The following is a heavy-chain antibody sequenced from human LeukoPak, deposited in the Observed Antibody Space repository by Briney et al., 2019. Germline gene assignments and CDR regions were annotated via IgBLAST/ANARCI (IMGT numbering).Heavy chain of an antibody. CDR2: IYYTGSN. CDR1: GGSISSLY. CDR3: GRHSAYGSSSPFDY. V-gene: IGHV4-59*08. J-gene: IGHJ4*02. Sequence: ETLSLTCSVSGGSISSLYWSWIRQPPGKGLEWIGYIYYTGSNNYNRSRESRVTMFVYMSRNQPSLRLSSPTPADAAVYYCGRHSAYGSSSPFDYWGEGTLVTVSS. D-gene: IGHD6-6*01.